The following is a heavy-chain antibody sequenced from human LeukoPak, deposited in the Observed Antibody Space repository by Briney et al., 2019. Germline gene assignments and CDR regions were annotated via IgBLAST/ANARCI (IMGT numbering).Heavy chain of an antibody. D-gene: IGHD3-9*01. J-gene: IGHJ4*02. CDR3: ARGRDNGRCFDWSPFLTHHDY. CDR1: GFTFSSYS. CDR2: ISSSSSYI. V-gene: IGHV3-21*01. Sequence: GGSLRLSCAASGFTFSSYSMNWVRQAPGKGLEWVSSISSSSSYIYYADSVKGRFTISRDNAKNSLYLQMNSLRAEDTAVYYCARGRDNGRCFDWSPFLTHHDYWGQGTLVTVSS.